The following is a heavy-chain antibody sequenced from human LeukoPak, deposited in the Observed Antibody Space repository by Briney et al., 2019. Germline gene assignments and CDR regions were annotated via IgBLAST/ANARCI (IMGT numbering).Heavy chain of an antibody. CDR2: MNPNSGNT. CDR1: GYTFTSYD. J-gene: IGHJ3*02. Sequence: ASVKDSCKASGYTFTSYDINWGRQATGQGLEWMGWMNPNSGNTGYAQKFQGRVTMTSNTDISTDYMELSSLRPEDTAVDYYARATKAMVLHDAFDIWGQGTMVTVSS. CDR3: ARATKAMVLHDAFDI. D-gene: IGHD5-18*01. V-gene: IGHV1-8*01.